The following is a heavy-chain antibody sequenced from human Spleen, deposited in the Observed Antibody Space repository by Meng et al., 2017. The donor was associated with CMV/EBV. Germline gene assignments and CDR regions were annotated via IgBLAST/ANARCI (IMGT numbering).Heavy chain of an antibody. CDR3: AREYYDFWSGSWYYGMDV. J-gene: IGHJ6*02. D-gene: IGHD3-3*01. CDR1: GYTFTSYY. V-gene: IGHV1-69*04. Sequence: SVKVSCKASGYTFTSYYMHWVRQAPGQGLEWMGRIIPILGIANYAQKFQGRVTITADKSTSTAYMELSSLRSEDTAVYYCAREYYDFWSGSWYYGMDVWGQGTTVTVSS. CDR2: IIPILGIA.